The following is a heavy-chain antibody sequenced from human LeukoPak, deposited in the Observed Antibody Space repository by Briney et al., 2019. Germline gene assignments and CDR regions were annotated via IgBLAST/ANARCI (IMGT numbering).Heavy chain of an antibody. CDR2: IKQDGSEK. Sequence: AGGSLRLSCAASGVTFSSYWMSWVRQAPGKGLEWVANIKQDGSEKYYVDSVKGRFTISRDNAKNSLYLQMNSLRAEDTAVYYCAFDCSGGSCYINWGQGTLVTVSS. CDR1: GVTFSSYW. D-gene: IGHD2-15*01. J-gene: IGHJ4*02. V-gene: IGHV3-7*03. CDR3: AFDCSGGSCYIN.